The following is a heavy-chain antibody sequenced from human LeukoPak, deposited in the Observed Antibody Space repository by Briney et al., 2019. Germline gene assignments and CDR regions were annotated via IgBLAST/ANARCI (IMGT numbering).Heavy chain of an antibody. CDR3: ARLGSYDAFDI. D-gene: IGHD1-26*01. CDR1: GFTFSDYA. Sequence: GGSLRLSCAASGFTFSDYAMHWVRQAPGKGLEWVAVISYDGSDHYTDAVKGRFTISRDNSRDTLYLEINSLRTEDRAVYYCARLGSYDAFDIWGQGTMVTVSS. V-gene: IGHV3-30-3*01. J-gene: IGHJ3*02. CDR2: ISYDGSD.